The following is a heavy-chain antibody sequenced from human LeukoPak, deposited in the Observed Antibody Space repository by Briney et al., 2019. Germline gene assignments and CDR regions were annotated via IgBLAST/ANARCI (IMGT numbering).Heavy chain of an antibody. Sequence: SGGSLRLSCAASGFTYSRYWMSWVRQAPGKGLEWIGGIYYSGSIYYNPSLKSRVTISVDTSKNQFSLKMSAVTAADTAVYYCARGGPIGYCSGGSCYLDYWGQGTLVTVSS. CDR1: GFTYSRYW. CDR3: ARGGPIGYCSGGSCYLDY. V-gene: IGHV4-39*01. J-gene: IGHJ4*02. CDR2: IYYSGSI. D-gene: IGHD2-15*01.